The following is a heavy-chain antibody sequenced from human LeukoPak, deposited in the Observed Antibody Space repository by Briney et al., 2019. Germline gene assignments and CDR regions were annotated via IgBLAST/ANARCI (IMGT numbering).Heavy chain of an antibody. J-gene: IGHJ5*02. V-gene: IGHV4-34*01. D-gene: IGHD2-2*01. CDR1: GGSFSGYY. CDR3: ARGHTSAATDP. Sequence: SETLSLTCAVYGGSFSGYYWSWIRQSPGKGLEWIGEINHSGSTNYNPSLKSRVTMSVDTSKNQFSLKLSSVTAADTAVYYCARGHTSAATDPWGQGTLVTVSS. CDR2: INHSGST.